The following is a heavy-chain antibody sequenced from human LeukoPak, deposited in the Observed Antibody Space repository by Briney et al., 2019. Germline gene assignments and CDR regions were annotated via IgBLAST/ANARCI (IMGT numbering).Heavy chain of an antibody. Sequence: SETLSLTGTGSGGSSSSYYWSGIRQPPGKGLEWIAYIYDSESTTYNPSLKSRVTISVDTSKNQFSLKLSSVTAADTAVYYCARDDSAAGTIWAFDIWGQGTMVTVSS. V-gene: IGHV4-59*12. D-gene: IGHD6-13*01. CDR1: GGSSSSYY. CDR2: IYDSEST. J-gene: IGHJ3*02. CDR3: ARDDSAAGTIWAFDI.